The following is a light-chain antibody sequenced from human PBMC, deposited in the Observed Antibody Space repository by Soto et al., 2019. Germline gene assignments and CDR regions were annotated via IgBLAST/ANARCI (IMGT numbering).Light chain of an antibody. J-gene: IGLJ2*01. Sequence: QAVVTQPPSVSGAPGQRVTISCTGSSSNIGAGYDVHWYQQLPGTAPKLLIYGNSNRPSGVPDRFSGSKSGTSASLAITGLQAEDEADYYCQSYDSSLGVVFGGGTKLT. CDR2: GNS. CDR1: SSNIGAGYD. CDR3: QSYDSSLGVV. V-gene: IGLV1-40*01.